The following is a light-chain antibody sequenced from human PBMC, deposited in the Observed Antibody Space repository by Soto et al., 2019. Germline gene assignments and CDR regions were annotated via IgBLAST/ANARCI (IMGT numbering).Light chain of an antibody. CDR2: DTS. Sequence: DIVLTQSPGTLSLSPGERATLSCRASQSVSSSYLARYQQKPGQTPRLLIYDTSTRATGVPARFSGSRSGPEFTLTINSLQSEDFAIYYCQPYNNWPLTFGGGTKVDI. CDR3: QPYNNWPLT. V-gene: IGKV3-15*01. J-gene: IGKJ4*01. CDR1: QSVSSSY.